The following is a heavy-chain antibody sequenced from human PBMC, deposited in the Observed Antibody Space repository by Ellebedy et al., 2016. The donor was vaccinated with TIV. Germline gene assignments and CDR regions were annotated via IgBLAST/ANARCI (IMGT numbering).Heavy chain of an antibody. V-gene: IGHV4-34*01. D-gene: IGHD3-22*01. J-gene: IGHJ3*02. CDR1: GGSFSGYY. Sequence: SETLSLXXAVYGGSFSGYYWSWIRQPPGKGLEWIGEINHSGSTNYNPSLKSRVTISVDTSKNQFSLKLSSVTAADTAVYYCARGVVVVITTSDAFDIWGQGTMVTVSS. CDR3: ARGVVVVITTSDAFDI. CDR2: INHSGST.